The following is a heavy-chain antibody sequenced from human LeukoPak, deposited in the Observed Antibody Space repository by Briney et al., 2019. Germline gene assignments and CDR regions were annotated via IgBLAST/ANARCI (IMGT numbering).Heavy chain of an antibody. CDR1: GGSISSSNYF. CDR3: ARRITGTTSDSFDY. D-gene: IGHD1-20*01. CDR2: ISYTGTT. V-gene: IGHV4-39*01. J-gene: IGHJ4*02. Sequence: SETLSLTCAFSGGSISSSNYFWGWFRQPPVKGLEWIGSISYTGTTYYNPSLKSRVTISVDTSKNQFSLKVTSVTAADTAVYYCARRITGTTSDSFDYWGQGTLVTVSA.